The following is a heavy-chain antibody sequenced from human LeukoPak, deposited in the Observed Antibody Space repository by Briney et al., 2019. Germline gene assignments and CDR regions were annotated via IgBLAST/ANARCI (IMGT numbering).Heavy chain of an antibody. J-gene: IGHJ4*02. CDR3: AKRPDCSTTNCFRFEY. Sequence: GGSLRLSCAASGFTFSTYAMSWVRQAPGQGLEWVSSISGDGGSTYYAESVKDRFTISRDNSKNTLYLQMNSLRAEDTAVYYCAKRPDCSTTNCFRFEYWGQGTLVTVSS. CDR2: ISGDGGST. CDR1: GFTFSTYA. D-gene: IGHD2-2*01. V-gene: IGHV3-23*01.